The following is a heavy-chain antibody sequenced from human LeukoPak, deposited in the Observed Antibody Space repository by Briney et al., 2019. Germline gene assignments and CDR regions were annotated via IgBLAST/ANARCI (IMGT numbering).Heavy chain of an antibody. J-gene: IGHJ3*02. D-gene: IGHD7-27*01. CDR2: IRYDGSNK. Sequence: QTGGSLRLSCAASGFTFSSYGMHWVRQAPGKGLEWVAFIRYDGSNKYYADSVKGRFTISRDNSKNTLYLQMNSLRAEDTAVYYCANKLGIEYDDAFDIWGQGTMVTVSS. CDR1: GFTFSSYG. V-gene: IGHV3-30*02. CDR3: ANKLGIEYDDAFDI.